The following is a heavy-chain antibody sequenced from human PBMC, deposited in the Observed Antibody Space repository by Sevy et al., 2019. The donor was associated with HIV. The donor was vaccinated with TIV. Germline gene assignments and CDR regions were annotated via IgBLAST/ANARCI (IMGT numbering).Heavy chain of an antibody. Sequence: GGSLRLSCAASGFTFSSYEMTWVRQTPGKGLEWVSSISSSGTTIYYGDSVEGRFTISRDNPKKSLYLQMNSLRAEDTAVCYCARKGGAYDIGFDPWGQGTLVTVSS. V-gene: IGHV3-48*03. CDR3: ARKGGAYDIGFDP. J-gene: IGHJ5*02. D-gene: IGHD3-22*01. CDR1: GFTFSSYE. CDR2: ISSSGTTI.